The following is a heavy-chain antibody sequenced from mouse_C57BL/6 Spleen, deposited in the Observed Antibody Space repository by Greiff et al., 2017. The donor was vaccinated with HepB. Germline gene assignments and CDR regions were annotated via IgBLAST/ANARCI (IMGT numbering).Heavy chain of an antibody. CDR1: GYTFTSYG. D-gene: IGHD2-2*01. CDR3: AKFMVTTGFAY. V-gene: IGHV1-81*01. J-gene: IGHJ3*01. CDR2: IYPRSGNT. Sequence: QVHVKQSGAELARPGASVKLSCKASGYTFTSYGISWVKQRTGQGLEWIGEIYPRSGNTYYNEKFKGKATLTADKSSSTAYMELRSLTSEDSAVYFCAKFMVTTGFAYWGQGTLVTVSA.